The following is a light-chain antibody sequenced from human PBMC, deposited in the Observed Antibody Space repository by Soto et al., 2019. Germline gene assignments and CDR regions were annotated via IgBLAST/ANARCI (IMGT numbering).Light chain of an antibody. V-gene: IGLV2-14*01. J-gene: IGLJ2*01. CDR2: EVS. Sequence: QSVLTQPASVSGSPGQSVTISCTRTSSDIGAYKYVSWYQHHPGKSPRLMIYEVSNRPSGVSNRFSASKSGNTASLTNSGLQAEDEADYYCCSYRSTSTLVFGGGTKLTVL. CDR3: CSYRSTSTLV. CDR1: SSDIGAYKY.